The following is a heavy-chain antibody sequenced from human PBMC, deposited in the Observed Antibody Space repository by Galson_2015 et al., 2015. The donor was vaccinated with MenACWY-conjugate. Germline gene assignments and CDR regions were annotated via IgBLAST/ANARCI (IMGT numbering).Heavy chain of an antibody. CDR3: ARGARDGYKTLDY. CDR1: GFTFSSYW. CDR2: INSDGSST. V-gene: IGHV3-74*01. J-gene: IGHJ4*02. D-gene: IGHD5-24*01. Sequence: SLRLSCAASGFTFSSYWMHWVRQAPGKGLVWVSRINSDGSSTSYADSVKGRFTISRDNAKNTLYLQMNSLRAEDTAVYYCARGARDGYKTLDYWGQGTLVTVSS.